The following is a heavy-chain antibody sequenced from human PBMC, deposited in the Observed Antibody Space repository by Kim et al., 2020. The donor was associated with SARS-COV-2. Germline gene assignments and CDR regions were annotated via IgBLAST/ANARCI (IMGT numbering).Heavy chain of an antibody. CDR3: ARQRTVWSGSPADY. CDR1: GFTFSDYY. D-gene: IGHD3-3*01. Sequence: GGSLRLSCAASGFTFSDYYMSWIRQAPGKGLEWVSYISSSGSTIYYADSVKGRFTISRDNTKNSLYLQMNSLRAEDTAVYYCARQRTVWSGSPADYWGQGTLVTVSS. J-gene: IGHJ4*02. V-gene: IGHV3-11*01. CDR2: ISSSGSTI.